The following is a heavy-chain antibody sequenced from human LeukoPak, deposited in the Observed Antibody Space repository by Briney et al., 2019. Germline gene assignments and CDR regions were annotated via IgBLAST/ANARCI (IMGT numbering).Heavy chain of an antibody. D-gene: IGHD5-12*01. Sequence: GGSLRLSCVASGFTFSNYWMHWVRQAPGKGLVWVSRINSDGYSTSYADSVKGRFTISRDNAKNTVYLQMNSLRAEDTAVYYCARDRRGYSGYDPGWFDPWGQGTLVTVSS. V-gene: IGHV3-74*01. CDR1: GFTFSNYW. J-gene: IGHJ5*02. CDR2: INSDGYST. CDR3: ARDRRGYSGYDPGWFDP.